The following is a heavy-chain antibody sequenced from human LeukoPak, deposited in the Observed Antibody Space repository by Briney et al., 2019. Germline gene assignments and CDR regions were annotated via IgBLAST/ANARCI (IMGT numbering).Heavy chain of an antibody. CDR2: INPNSGGT. V-gene: IGHV1-2*02. J-gene: IGHJ5*02. CDR3: ARDPTRLRHYDT. D-gene: IGHD3-22*01. Sequence: GASVKVSCKASGYTFTSYAMHWVRQAPGQRLEWMGWINPNSGGTNYAQKFQGRVTMTRDTSISTAYMELSRLRSDDTAVYYCARDPTRLRHYDTWGQGTLVTVSS. CDR1: GYTFTSYA.